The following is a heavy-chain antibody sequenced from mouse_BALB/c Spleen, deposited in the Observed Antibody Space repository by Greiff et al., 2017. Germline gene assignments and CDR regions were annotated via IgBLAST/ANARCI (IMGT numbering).Heavy chain of an antibody. CDR1: GFTFSSYA. D-gene: IGHD1-1*01. CDR3: ARGALYYGSSAWFAY. V-gene: IGHV5-6-5*01. Sequence: EVQLVESGGGLVKPGGSLKLSCAASGFTFSSYAMSWVRQTPEKRLEWVASISSGGSTYYPDSVKGRFTISRDNARNILYLQMSSLRSEDTAVYYCARGALYYGSSAWFAYWGQGTLVTVSA. J-gene: IGHJ3*01. CDR2: ISSGGST.